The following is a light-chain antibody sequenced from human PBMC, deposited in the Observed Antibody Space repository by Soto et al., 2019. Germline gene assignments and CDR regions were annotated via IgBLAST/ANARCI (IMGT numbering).Light chain of an antibody. Sequence: EIIMTQSPATLSVSPGERATLSCRASQSVSSNLAWYHQKPGQAPRLLIYGASTRATGSPARFSGSGSGTEFTLTISSLQSEDFAVYYCQQYNSWPRTFGQGTKVEI. CDR3: QQYNSWPRT. CDR1: QSVSSN. CDR2: GAS. V-gene: IGKV3-15*01. J-gene: IGKJ1*01.